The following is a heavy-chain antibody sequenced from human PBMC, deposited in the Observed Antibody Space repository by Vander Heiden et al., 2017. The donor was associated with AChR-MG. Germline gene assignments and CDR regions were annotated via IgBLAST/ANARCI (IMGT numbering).Heavy chain of an antibody. V-gene: IGHV4-39*01. J-gene: IGHJ4*02. Sequence: QLQLQESGPGLVKPSETLSLTCTVSGGSISSSSYYWGWIRQPPGKGLEWIGSIYYSGSTYDNPSLKSRVTISVDTSKNQFSLKLSSVTAADTAVYYCARQVPGSLDYWGQGTLVTVSS. CDR1: GGSISSSSYY. D-gene: IGHD1-1*01. CDR2: IYYSGST. CDR3: ARQVPGSLDY.